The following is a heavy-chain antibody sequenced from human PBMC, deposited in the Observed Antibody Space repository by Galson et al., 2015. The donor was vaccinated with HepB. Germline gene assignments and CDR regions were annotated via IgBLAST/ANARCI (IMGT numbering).Heavy chain of an antibody. CDR3: ARANLFWNNRESDAFDV. Sequence: SVKVSCKASGFTFSDFYMHWVRQSPGQGLQWMGRINPNSGIAVYAESFQGRVAMTADTSKSTAYMELSWLTFDDTAVYYCARANLFWNNRESDAFDVWGPGTMVTVSS. D-gene: IGHD3-3*01. CDR1: GFTFSDFY. J-gene: IGHJ3*01. CDR2: INPNSGIA. V-gene: IGHV1-2*06.